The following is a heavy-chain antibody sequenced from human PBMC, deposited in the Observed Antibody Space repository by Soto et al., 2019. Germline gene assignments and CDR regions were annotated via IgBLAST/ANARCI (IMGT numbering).Heavy chain of an antibody. CDR3: ARDWLHDSSGAIDM. V-gene: IGHV3-33*01. CDR2: IWYDGGNT. CDR1: GFTFSGHG. J-gene: IGHJ3*02. D-gene: IGHD3-22*01. Sequence: PGGSLRLSCAASGFTFSGHGMHWVRQAPGKGLEWVAVIWYDGGNTYYGDSVKGRFTISRDNSRNTLYLEMNSLRAEDTAVYYCARDWLHDSSGAIDMWSQGTMVTVSS.